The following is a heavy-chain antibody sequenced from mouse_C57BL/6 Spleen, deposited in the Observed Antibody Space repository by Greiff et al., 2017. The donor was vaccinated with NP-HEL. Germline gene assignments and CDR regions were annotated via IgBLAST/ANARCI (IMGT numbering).Heavy chain of an antibody. CDR3: ARYAYYDYSLFDY. J-gene: IGHJ2*01. CDR1: GFTFTDYY. Sequence: EVKLVESGGGLVQPGGSLSLSCAASGFTFTDYYMSWVRQPPGKALEWLGFIRNKANGYTTEYSASVKGRFTISRDTSQSILYLQMNALRAEDSATYYCARYAYYDYSLFDYWGQGTTLTVSS. V-gene: IGHV7-3*01. CDR2: IRNKANGYTT. D-gene: IGHD2-4*01.